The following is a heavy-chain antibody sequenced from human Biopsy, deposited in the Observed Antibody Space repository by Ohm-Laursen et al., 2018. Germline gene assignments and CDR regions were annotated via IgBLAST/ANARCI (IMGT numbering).Heavy chain of an antibody. D-gene: IGHD6-19*01. Sequence: SVTVSCKASGYSFTSYYMHWVRQAPGQGLEWLGMINPSGSTTSYPQIFQGRVTMTRDTSKSTVYMELSSLRSADTAVYFCARNTGWYGDLYYFDYWGQGTLVTVSS. CDR1: GYSFTSYY. V-gene: IGHV1-46*01. CDR3: ARNTGWYGDLYYFDY. CDR2: INPSGSTT. J-gene: IGHJ4*02.